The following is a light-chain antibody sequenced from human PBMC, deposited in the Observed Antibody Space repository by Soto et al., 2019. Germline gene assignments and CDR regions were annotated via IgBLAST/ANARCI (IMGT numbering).Light chain of an antibody. J-gene: IGKJ4*01. CDR2: DAS. CDR3: QQRSNWPLT. V-gene: IGKV3-11*01. Sequence: EIVLTQSPATLSLSPGERATLSCRASQSVSSYLAWYQQKPGQAPRLLIYDASNRATGIPARFSGSGSGTHFTLPISSLEPEDFAVYYCQQRSNWPLTFGGGTNVEIK. CDR1: QSVSSY.